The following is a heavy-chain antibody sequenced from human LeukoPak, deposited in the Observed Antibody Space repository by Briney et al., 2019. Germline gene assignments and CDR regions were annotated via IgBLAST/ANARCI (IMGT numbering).Heavy chain of an antibody. D-gene: IGHD4-17*01. CDR2: IYSGGST. CDR3: ARGLRSVTRYFQH. CDR1: GFTVSSNY. Sequence: GGSLRLSCAASGFTVSSNYMSWVRQAPGKGLEWVSVIYSGGSTYYADSVKGRFTISRDNSKNTLYLQMNSLRAEDTAVYYCARGLRSVTRYFQHWGQGTLVTVSS. J-gene: IGHJ1*01. V-gene: IGHV3-66*01.